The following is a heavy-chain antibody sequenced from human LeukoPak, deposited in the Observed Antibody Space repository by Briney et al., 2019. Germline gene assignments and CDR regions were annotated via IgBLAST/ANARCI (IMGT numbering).Heavy chain of an antibody. CDR2: MSSSSSYI. Sequence: PGGALRLSCAPSGFTFSRYSMNWGRQAPGPGLGGGSSMSSSSSYIYYADSVKGRFTISRDNAKNSLHLQMNSLRAEDTAVYYCARDRGESSSWLDVWGKGTTVTVSS. CDR1: GFTFSRYS. D-gene: IGHD6-13*01. CDR3: ARDRGESSSWLDV. J-gene: IGHJ6*04. V-gene: IGHV3-21*01.